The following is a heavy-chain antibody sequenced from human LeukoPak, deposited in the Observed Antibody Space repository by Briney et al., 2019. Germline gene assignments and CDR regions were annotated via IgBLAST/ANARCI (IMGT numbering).Heavy chain of an antibody. CDR2: ISGSGGST. J-gene: IGHJ3*02. CDR1: GFTFSSYA. Sequence: GGSLRLSCAASGFTFSSYAMSWVRQAPGKGLEWVSAISGSGGSTYYADSVKGRFTISRDSSKNTLYLQMNSLRAEDTAVYYCAKVHRKLRFLQTDAFDIWGQGTMVTVSS. D-gene: IGHD3-3*01. CDR3: AKVHRKLRFLQTDAFDI. V-gene: IGHV3-23*01.